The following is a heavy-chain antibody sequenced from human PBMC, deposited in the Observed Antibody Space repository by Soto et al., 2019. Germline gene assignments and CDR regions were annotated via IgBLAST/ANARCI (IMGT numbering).Heavy chain of an antibody. J-gene: IGHJ4*02. D-gene: IGHD6-19*01. Sequence: SETLSLTCTVSGGSISSYYWSWIRQPPGKGLEWIGYIYYSGSTNYNPSLKSRVTISVDTSKNQFSLKLSSVTAADTAVYYCARRLIAVAGHYFDYWGQGTLVTVSS. CDR1: GGSISSYY. CDR3: ARRLIAVAGHYFDY. CDR2: IYYSGST. V-gene: IGHV4-59*08.